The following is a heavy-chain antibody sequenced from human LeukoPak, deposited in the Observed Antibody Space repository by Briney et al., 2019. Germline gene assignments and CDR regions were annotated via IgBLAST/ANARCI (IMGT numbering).Heavy chain of an antibody. J-gene: IGHJ4*02. V-gene: IGHV3-11*01. Sequence: GRSLRLSCAASGFTFSDYYMSWIRQAPGKGLEWVSYISSSGITIYYADSVKGRFTISRDNAKNSLYLQMNSLRAEDTAVYYCASGTTMIRGPFDYWGQGTLVTVSS. CDR1: GFTFSDYY. D-gene: IGHD3-10*01. CDR3: ASGTTMIRGPFDY. CDR2: ISSSGITI.